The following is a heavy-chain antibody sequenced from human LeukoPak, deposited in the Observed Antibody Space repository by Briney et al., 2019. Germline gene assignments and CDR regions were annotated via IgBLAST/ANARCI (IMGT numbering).Heavy chain of an antibody. V-gene: IGHV4-38-2*01. D-gene: IGHD5-24*01. CDR1: GYSTSSGYY. CDR2: IYYSGST. CDR3: ARHSRRDGYNYTHDFDD. J-gene: IGHJ4*02. Sequence: PSETLSLTCAVSGYSTSSGYYWGWIRQPPGKGLEWIGSIYYSGSTYYNPSLKRRVTMSVDTSKNQFSLKLSSVTAADTAVYYCARHSRRDGYNYTHDFDDWGQATLVTVSS.